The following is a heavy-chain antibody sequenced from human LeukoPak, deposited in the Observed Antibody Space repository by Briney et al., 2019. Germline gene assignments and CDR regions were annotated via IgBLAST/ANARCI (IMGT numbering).Heavy chain of an antibody. Sequence: GGSLRRSCAASGFTFSSYSMNWVRQAPGKGLEWVAHIMEDGSEKLYVDSVKGRYTISRDNAKNSLYLQMNSLRAEDTAVYYCARDGGSGADYWGQGTLVSVSS. J-gene: IGHJ4*02. CDR1: GFTFSSYS. D-gene: IGHD3-16*01. CDR3: ARDGGSGADY. V-gene: IGHV3-7*01. CDR2: IMEDGSEK.